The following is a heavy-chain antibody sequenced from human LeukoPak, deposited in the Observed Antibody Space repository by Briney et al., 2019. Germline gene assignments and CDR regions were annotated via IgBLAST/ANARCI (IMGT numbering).Heavy chain of an antibody. V-gene: IGHV3-64D*06. D-gene: IGHD1-26*01. CDR3: VIGGSSQSPDFDF. J-gene: IGHJ4*02. CDR2: ISRSGGST. Sequence: HPGGSLRLSCSASGFTFSAHTLHWVRQAPGKGLEYVSAISRSGGSTYYADSVKGRFTFSRDNSRNTLYLQMNSLRVEDTAVYYCVIGGSSQSPDFDFWGRGTLVTVSS. CDR1: GFTFSAHT.